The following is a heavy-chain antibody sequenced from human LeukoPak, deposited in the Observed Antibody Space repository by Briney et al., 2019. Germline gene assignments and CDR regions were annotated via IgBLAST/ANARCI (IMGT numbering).Heavy chain of an antibody. Sequence: GGSLRLSCAASGFAVSSNYMSWVRQAPGKGLEWVSVIYAGGSAYYADSVKGRFTISRDNSKNTLYLQMNSLRADDTAVYYCARGIPTGSYYDFDYWGQGTLVTVSS. V-gene: IGHV3-66*02. CDR2: IYAGGSA. D-gene: IGHD1-26*01. CDR3: ARGIPTGSYYDFDY. J-gene: IGHJ4*02. CDR1: GFAVSSNY.